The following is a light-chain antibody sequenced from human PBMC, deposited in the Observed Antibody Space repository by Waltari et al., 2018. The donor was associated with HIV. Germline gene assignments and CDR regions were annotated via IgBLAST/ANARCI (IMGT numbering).Light chain of an antibody. Sequence: DIRMTQSPAFLSVPVGERVVITCRPSQNIRTSLNWYQYKSGKAPKLLVYGASSLQPAVPSRFTGSGSDTDFTLTITGLQAEDSGIYFCQQTLDVPLTFGGGT. V-gene: IGKV1-39*01. CDR2: GAS. J-gene: IGKJ4*02. CDR1: QNIRTS. CDR3: QQTLDVPLT.